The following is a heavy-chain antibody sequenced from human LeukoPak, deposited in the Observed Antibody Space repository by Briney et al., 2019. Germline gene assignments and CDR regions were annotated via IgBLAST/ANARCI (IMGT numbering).Heavy chain of an antibody. D-gene: IGHD2-2*01. CDR1: GFTVSSNY. CDR2: IYSGGST. Sequence: GGSLRLSCAASGFTVSSNYMTWVRQAPGKGLEWVSVIYSGGSTYYADSVKGRFTISRDNSKNTLYLQMNSLRAEDTAVYFCARPYCSSTTCYGFLNYWGQGTLVTVSS. V-gene: IGHV3-66*04. J-gene: IGHJ4*02. CDR3: ARPYCSSTTCYGFLNY.